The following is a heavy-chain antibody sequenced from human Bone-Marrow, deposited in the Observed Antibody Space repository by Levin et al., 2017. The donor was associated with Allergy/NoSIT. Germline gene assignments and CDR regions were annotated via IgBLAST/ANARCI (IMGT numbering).Heavy chain of an antibody. J-gene: IGHJ4*02. V-gene: IGHV4-59*01. D-gene: IGHD4-17*01. CDR2: LSVTGHT. CDR3: ATGGRDGDSGLTGDY. CDR1: SGSIIGYF. Sequence: PSETLSLTCNVSSGSIIGYFWSWIRQPPGKGLEWIGGLSVTGHTIYNPALRHRLTISQDTSKNAFSLTLRSVVAADTALYYCATGGRDGDSGLTGDYWGQGTLVTVSS.